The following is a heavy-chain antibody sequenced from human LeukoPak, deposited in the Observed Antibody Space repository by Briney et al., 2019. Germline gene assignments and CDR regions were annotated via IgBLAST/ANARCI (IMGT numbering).Heavy chain of an antibody. CDR3: ARGEGIAPVDY. V-gene: IGHV4-34*01. J-gene: IGHJ4*02. CDR1: GGSFSGYY. Sequence: SSETLSLTCAVYGGSFSGYYWSWIRQPPGKGLEWIGEINHSGSTNYNPSLKSRVTISVDTSKNQFSLKLSSVTAADTAVYYCARGEGIAPVDYWGQGTLVTVSS. D-gene: IGHD6-13*01. CDR2: INHSGST.